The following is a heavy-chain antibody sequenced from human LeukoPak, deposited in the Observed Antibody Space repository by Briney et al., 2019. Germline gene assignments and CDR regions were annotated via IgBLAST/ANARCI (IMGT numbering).Heavy chain of an antibody. CDR2: IYNSGST. Sequence: SETLSLTCAVSGYSISNTHYWGWIRQPPGQGLEWIGSIYNSGSTHYNPSLKSRVTISVDTSMNQFSLKLSSVTAADTAVYYCARNSSGIHFDYWGRGTLVTVSS. CDR1: GYSISNTHY. J-gene: IGHJ4*02. D-gene: IGHD3-22*01. CDR3: ARNSSGIHFDY. V-gene: IGHV4-38-2*01.